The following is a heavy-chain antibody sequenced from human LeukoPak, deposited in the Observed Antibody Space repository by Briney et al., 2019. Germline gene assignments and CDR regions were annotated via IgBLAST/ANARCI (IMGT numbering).Heavy chain of an antibody. CDR2: IYTSGST. D-gene: IGHD4-23*01. CDR3: ARHAVTHYYFDY. CDR1: GGSISSSSYY. Sequence: PSETLSLTCTVSGGSISSSSYYWGWIRQPPGKGLEWIGSIYTSGSTNYNPSLKSRVTISVDTSKNQFSLKLSSVTAADTAVYYCARHAVTHYYFDYWGQGTLVTVSS. J-gene: IGHJ4*02. V-gene: IGHV4-39*01.